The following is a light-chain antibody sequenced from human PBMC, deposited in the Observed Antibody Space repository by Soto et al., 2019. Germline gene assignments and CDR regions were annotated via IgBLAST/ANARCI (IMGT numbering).Light chain of an antibody. CDR1: QSVSSN. CDR3: QQYNNWPTWT. J-gene: IGKJ1*01. CDR2: GAS. Sequence: EIVMTQSPSTLYISPWERATLSCMASQSVSSNLAWYQQKPGQAPRLLIYGASTRATGIPARFSGSGSGTEFTLTISSLQSEDFAVYYCQQYNNWPTWTFGQGTKVDIK. V-gene: IGKV3-15*01.